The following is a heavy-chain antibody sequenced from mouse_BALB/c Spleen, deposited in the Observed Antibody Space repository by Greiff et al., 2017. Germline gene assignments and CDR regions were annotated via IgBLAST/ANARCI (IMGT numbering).Heavy chain of an antibody. J-gene: IGHJ3*01. CDR1: GFNITDTY. CDR3: ETTKGTAY. Sequence: EVQLQQSGAELVKPGASVKLSCTASGFNITDTYMHWVKQRPEQGLEWIGRIDPANGNTKYDPKFQGKATITADTSSNTAYLQLSSLTSEDTAVYYCETTKGTAYWGQGTLVTVSA. CDR2: IDPANGNT. V-gene: IGHV14-3*02. D-gene: IGHD2-12*01.